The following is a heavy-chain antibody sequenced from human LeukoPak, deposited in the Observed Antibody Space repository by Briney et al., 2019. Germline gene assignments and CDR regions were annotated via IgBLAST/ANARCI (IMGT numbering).Heavy chain of an antibody. J-gene: IGHJ4*02. CDR1: GFTFDDYA. D-gene: IGHD3-10*01. CDR3: ARTVRGGLAYFDY. V-gene: IGHV3-23*01. Sequence: GGSLRLSCAASGFTFDDYAMHWVRQAPGKGLEWVSAISGSGGSTYYADSVRGRFTISRDNSKNTLYLQMNSLRAEDTAVYYCARTVRGGLAYFDYWGRGTLVTVSS. CDR2: ISGSGGST.